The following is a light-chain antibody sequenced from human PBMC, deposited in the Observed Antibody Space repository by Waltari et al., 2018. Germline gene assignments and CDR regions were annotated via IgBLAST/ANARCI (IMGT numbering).Light chain of an antibody. J-gene: IGLJ2*01. V-gene: IGLV2-8*01. CDR1: RSDVGGPHY. CDR3: SSYGGTNILV. Sequence: QSALTQPPPASGLPGQSVTTPCSGRRSDVGGPHYVTLYQPHPGKPPRLMIYEVNKRPSGVPDRFSGSKSGTTASLTVSGLQVEDEADYYCSSYGGTNILVFGGGTKLTV. CDR2: EVN.